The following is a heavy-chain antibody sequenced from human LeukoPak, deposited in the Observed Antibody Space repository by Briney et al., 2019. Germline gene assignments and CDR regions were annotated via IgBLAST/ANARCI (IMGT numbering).Heavy chain of an antibody. CDR1: GFTFSNAW. CDR2: IKSKTDGGTT. D-gene: IGHD6-19*01. J-gene: IGHJ4*02. V-gene: IGHV3-15*01. Sequence: GGSLRLSCAASGFTFSNAWMSWVRQAPGKGLEWVGRIKSKTDGGTTDYAAPVKGRFTISRDDSKNTLYLQMNSLRAEDTAVYYCAKYESNGWSYFDYWGQGTLVTVSS. CDR3: AKYESNGWSYFDY.